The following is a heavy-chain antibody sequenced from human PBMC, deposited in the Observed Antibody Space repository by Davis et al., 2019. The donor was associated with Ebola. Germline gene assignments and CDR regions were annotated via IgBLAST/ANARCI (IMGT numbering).Heavy chain of an antibody. CDR1: GGSISSSSYY. CDR2: IYYSGST. D-gene: IGHD4-11*01. Sequence: SETLSLTCTVSGGSISSSSYYWGWIRQPPGKGLEWIGSIYYSGSTYYNPSLKSRVTISVDTSKNQFSLKLSSVTAADTAVYYCARDGLQNGMDVWGQGTTVTVSS. J-gene: IGHJ6*02. CDR3: ARDGLQNGMDV. V-gene: IGHV4-39*07.